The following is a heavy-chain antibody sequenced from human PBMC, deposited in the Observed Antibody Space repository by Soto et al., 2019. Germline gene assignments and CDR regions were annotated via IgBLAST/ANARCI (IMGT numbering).Heavy chain of an antibody. V-gene: IGHV1-3*01. CDR2: INAGNGNT. D-gene: IGHD4-17*01. CDR1: GYTFTSYA. J-gene: IGHJ5*02. Sequence: QVQLVQSGAEVKKPGASVKVSCKASGYTFTSYAMHWVRQAPGQRLEWMGWINAGNGNTKYSQKFQGRVTITRDTSASTAYRELSSLRSEDRAVYYCARGHDYGDYDAPSDPWGQGTLVTVSS. CDR3: ARGHDYGDYDAPSDP.